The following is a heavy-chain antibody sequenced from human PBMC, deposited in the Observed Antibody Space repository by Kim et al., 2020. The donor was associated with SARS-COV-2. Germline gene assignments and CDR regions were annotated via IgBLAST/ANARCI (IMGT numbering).Heavy chain of an antibody. CDR1: GYTFTSYA. CDR3: ASGYCSSTSTLRPYYYGMDV. J-gene: IGHJ6*02. V-gene: IGHV1-3*01. Sequence: ASVKVSCKASGYTFTSYAMHWVRQAPGQRLEWMGWINAGNGNTKYSQKFQGRVTITRDTSASTAYMELSSLRSEDTAVYYCASGYCSSTSTLRPYYYGMDVWGQGTTVTVSS. D-gene: IGHD2-2*03. CDR2: INAGNGNT.